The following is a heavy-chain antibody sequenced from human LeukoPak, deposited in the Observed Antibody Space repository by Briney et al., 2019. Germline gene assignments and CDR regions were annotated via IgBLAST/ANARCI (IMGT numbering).Heavy chain of an antibody. D-gene: IGHD6-19*01. CDR2: ISSSGTTI. CDR1: GFTFSSYE. CDR3: AKVTWSSSGSDY. V-gene: IGHV3-48*03. J-gene: IGHJ4*02. Sequence: GGSLRLSCAASGFTFSSYEMNWVRQAPGKGLEWVSYISSSGTTIYYADSVKGRFTISRDNAKNSLYLQMNSLRAEDTAVYYCAKVTWSSSGSDYWGQGTLVTVSS.